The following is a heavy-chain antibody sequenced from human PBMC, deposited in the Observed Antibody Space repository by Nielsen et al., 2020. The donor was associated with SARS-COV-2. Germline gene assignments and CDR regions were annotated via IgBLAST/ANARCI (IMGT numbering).Heavy chain of an antibody. V-gene: IGHV3-23*01. CDR3: AKDTRSGLVRGVITDY. CDR1: GFTISSYG. J-gene: IGHJ4*02. CDR2: IRNRGGRT. D-gene: IGHD3-10*01. Sequence: GESLKISCAASGFTISSYGMSWVRQVSGKGLEWLSEIRNRGGRTRYADSVKGRFTISRDSSKNTLYLQMNSLRAEDTAVYYCAKDTRSGLVRGVITDYWGQGTLVTVSS.